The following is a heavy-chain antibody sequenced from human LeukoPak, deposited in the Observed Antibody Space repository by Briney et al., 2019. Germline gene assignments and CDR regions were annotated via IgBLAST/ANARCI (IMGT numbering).Heavy chain of an antibody. Sequence: ASVKVSCKASGYTFTSYDINWVRQATGQGLEWMGWMNPNIGNTGYAQKFQGRVTMTRNTSISTAYMELSSLRSEDTAVYYCARGSRYDFWSGYHPVYYYYYMDVWGKGTTVTVSS. J-gene: IGHJ6*03. CDR3: ARGSRYDFWSGYHPVYYYYYMDV. CDR2: MNPNIGNT. CDR1: GYTFTSYD. D-gene: IGHD3-3*01. V-gene: IGHV1-8*01.